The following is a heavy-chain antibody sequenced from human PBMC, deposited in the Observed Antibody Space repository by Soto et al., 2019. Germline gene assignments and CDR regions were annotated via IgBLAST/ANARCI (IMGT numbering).Heavy chain of an antibody. Sequence: GGSLRLSCAASGFTFSDYYMSWIRQAPGKGLEWVSVITNTGGDTLYADSVKGRFTISRDNSKNTLYLQMNSLRAEDTAIYYCARASGESYPGSRVFDSWGQGTRVTVSS. CDR2: ITNTGGDT. CDR3: ARASGESYPGSRVFDS. J-gene: IGHJ4*02. V-gene: IGHV3-23*01. D-gene: IGHD3-10*01. CDR1: GFTFSDYY.